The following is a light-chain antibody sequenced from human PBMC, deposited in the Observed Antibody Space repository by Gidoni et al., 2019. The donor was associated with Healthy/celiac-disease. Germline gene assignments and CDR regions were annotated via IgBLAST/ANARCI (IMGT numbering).Light chain of an antibody. V-gene: IGKV1-39*01. CDR3: QQSYSTLT. CDR2: AAS. J-gene: IGKJ3*01. CDR1: QSISSY. Sequence: DSQMTQSPSSLSASVGDRVTITCRASQSISSYLNWYQQKPGKAPKLLIYAASSLQSGVPSRFSGSVSGTAFTLTISSLQPEDFATYYCQQSYSTLTFGPGTKVDIK.